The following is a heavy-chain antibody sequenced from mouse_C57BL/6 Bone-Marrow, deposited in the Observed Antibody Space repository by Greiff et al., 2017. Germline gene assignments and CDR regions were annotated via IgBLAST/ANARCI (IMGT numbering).Heavy chain of an antibody. CDR1: GYSITSGYY. CDR3: AREGWLLIFDY. D-gene: IGHD2-3*01. CDR2: ISYDGSN. J-gene: IGHJ2*01. Sequence: EVKLEESGPGLVKPSQSLSLTCSVTGYSITSGYYWNWIRQFPGKKLEWMGYISYDGSNNSNPSLKNRISITRDTSKNQLFLKLNSVTTEDTATYYCAREGWLLIFDYWGQGTTLTVSS. V-gene: IGHV3-6*01.